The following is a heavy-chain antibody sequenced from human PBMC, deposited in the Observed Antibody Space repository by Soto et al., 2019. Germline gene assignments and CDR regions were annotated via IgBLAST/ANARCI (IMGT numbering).Heavy chain of an antibody. V-gene: IGHV3-11*01. Sequence: QVQLVESGGGLVEPGGSLRLSWTASGFTFSAHYMSWILQAPGKGLEWVSYISSSGSPLYYADSVKGRFTISRDNAKNSLYLQMSSLRAEETALYYCARDPDTTSKVDHWGQGTQVTVSS. CDR2: ISSSGSPL. D-gene: IGHD1-1*01. CDR1: GFTFSAHY. J-gene: IGHJ4*02. CDR3: ARDPDTTSKVDH.